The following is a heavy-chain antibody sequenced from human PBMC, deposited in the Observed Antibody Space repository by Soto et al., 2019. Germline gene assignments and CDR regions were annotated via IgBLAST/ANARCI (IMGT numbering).Heavy chain of an antibody. CDR2: IHSGGST. CDR1: GFTVSSNY. V-gene: IGHV3-53*01. Sequence: EVQLVESGGGLIQPGGSLRLSCAASGFTVSSNYMSWVRQAPGKGLKWVSLIHSGGSTYYADSVKGRFTISRDNSKNTLYLQMNSLRGEDTAVYYCARGSRVATGGLWGQGTLVTVSS. CDR3: ARGSRVATGGL. J-gene: IGHJ4*02. D-gene: IGHD5-12*01.